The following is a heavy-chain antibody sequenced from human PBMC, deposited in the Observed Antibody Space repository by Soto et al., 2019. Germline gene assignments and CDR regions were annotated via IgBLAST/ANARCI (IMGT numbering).Heavy chain of an antibody. CDR2: ISSNGGST. J-gene: IGHJ3*02. CDR1: GFTFSSYA. D-gene: IGHD6-6*01. CDR3: VSWEYSSPSDAFDI. Sequence: GGSLRLSCSASGFTFSSYAMHWVRQAPGKGLEYVSAISSNGGSTYYADSVKGRFTISRDNSKNTLYLQMSSLRAEDTAVYYCVSWEYSSPSDAFDIWGQGTMVTVSS. V-gene: IGHV3-64D*09.